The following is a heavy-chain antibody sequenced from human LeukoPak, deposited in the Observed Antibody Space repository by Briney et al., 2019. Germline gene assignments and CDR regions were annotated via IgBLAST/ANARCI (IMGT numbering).Heavy chain of an antibody. J-gene: IGHJ4*02. V-gene: IGHV4-39*01. CDR2: INYSGCT. D-gene: IGHD3-22*01. CDR3: ARPGYYDNSGFNFDY. Sequence: PSETLSLTCTVSGGSISSSTVYWGWIRQPPGKGLEWIGGINYSGCTYYNPSLKSRVTISVDTPKNQFSLKLSSVTAADTAVYYCARPGYYDNSGFNFDYWGQGTLVTVSS. CDR1: GGSISSSTVY.